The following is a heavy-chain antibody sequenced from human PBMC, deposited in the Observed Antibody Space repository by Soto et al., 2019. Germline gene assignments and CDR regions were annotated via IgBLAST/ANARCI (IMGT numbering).Heavy chain of an antibody. V-gene: IGHV3-30-3*01. D-gene: IGHD6-19*01. CDR3: ARDSSGWVENYYGMDV. J-gene: IGHJ6*02. Sequence: PGGSLILSCAASGFTFSSYAMHWVRQAPGKGLEWVAVISYDGSNKYYADSVKGRFTISRDNSKNTLYLQMNSLRAEDTAVYYCARDSSGWVENYYGMDVWGQGTTVTVSS. CDR1: GFTFSSYA. CDR2: ISYDGSNK.